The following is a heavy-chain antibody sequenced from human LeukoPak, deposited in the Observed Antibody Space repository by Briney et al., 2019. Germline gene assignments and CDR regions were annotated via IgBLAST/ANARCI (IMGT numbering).Heavy chain of an antibody. J-gene: IGHJ5*02. D-gene: IGHD3-10*01. Sequence: SETLSLTRTVSGGSISSGDYYWSWIRQPPGKGLEWIGYIYYSGSTYYNPSLKSRVTISVDTSKNQFSLKLSSVTAADTAVYYCARGVTMVSHWFDPWGQGTLVTDSS. CDR2: IYYSGST. CDR3: ARGVTMVSHWFDP. V-gene: IGHV4-30-4*01. CDR1: GGSISSGDYY.